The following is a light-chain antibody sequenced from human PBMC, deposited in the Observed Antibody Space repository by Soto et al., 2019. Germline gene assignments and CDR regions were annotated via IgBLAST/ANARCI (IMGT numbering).Light chain of an antibody. CDR3: ISYTSDDVRYV. CDR2: EVS. CDR1: NSDVGIYDF. J-gene: IGLJ1*01. Sequence: QSVLTQPASVSGTPGQSITISCTGSNSDVGIYDFVSWYQHHPGRAPKLIVSEVSHRHSGVSNRFSGSKSGNTASLTISGLQSEDEADYYCISYTSDDVRYVFGTGTKLTVL. V-gene: IGLV2-14*01.